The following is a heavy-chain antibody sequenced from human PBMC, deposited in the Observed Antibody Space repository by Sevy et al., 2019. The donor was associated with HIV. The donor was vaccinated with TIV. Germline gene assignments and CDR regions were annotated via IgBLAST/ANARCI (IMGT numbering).Heavy chain of an antibody. CDR2: IISFFDMT. CDR1: GGTFSRDG. Sequence: ASVKVSCKASGGTFSRDGISWVRQAPGQGLEWMGGIISFFDMTSYAQKFQGRVTITADESTSTVYMELSSLRFEDTAVYYCARGGGSGWYYFDSWGQGTLVTVSS. V-gene: IGHV1-69*13. CDR3: ARGGGSGWYYFDS. D-gene: IGHD6-19*01. J-gene: IGHJ4*02.